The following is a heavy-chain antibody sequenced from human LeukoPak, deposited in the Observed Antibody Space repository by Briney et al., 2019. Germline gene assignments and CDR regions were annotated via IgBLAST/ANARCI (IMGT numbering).Heavy chain of an antibody. J-gene: IGHJ3*02. Sequence: ESGPTLVKPTQTLTLTCTFSGFSFSTSGVCVGWIRQPPGKALEWLALIYWDDDKRYSPSLKSRLTITKDTSKNQVVLTMTNMDPVDTATYYCAHRRAVSGFLEWLFDAFDIWGQGTMVTVSS. CDR2: IYWDDDK. CDR1: GFSFSTSGVC. D-gene: IGHD3-3*01. CDR3: AHRRAVSGFLEWLFDAFDI. V-gene: IGHV2-5*02.